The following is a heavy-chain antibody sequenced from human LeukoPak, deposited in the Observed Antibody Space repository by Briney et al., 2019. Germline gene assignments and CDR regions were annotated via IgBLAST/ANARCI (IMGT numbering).Heavy chain of an antibody. CDR3: SRAPTWGFGTD. CDR2: IYTGGNT. CDR1: GFTVSANY. Sequence: PGGSLRLSCAASGFTVSANYMSWAGQAPGKGLEWVSLIYTGGNTYYADSVKGRFTISRDNSKNTLFLQMDSLTAEDTAVYYCSRAPTWGFGTDWGQGTLVTVSS. J-gene: IGHJ4*02. D-gene: IGHD3-10*01. V-gene: IGHV3-66*01.